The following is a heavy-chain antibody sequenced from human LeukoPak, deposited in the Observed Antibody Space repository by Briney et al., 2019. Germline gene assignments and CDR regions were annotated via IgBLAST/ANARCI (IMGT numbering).Heavy chain of an antibody. CDR1: GFTFSSYG. D-gene: IGHD1-26*01. Sequence: GGSLRLSCAASGFTFSSYGMNWVRQAPGKGLEWVSYISSSGSTIYYADSVKGRFTISRDNAKNSLFLQMNSLRAEDTAVYYCAREVESGNYAFDFWGQGTLVTVSS. V-gene: IGHV3-48*04. CDR3: AREVESGNYAFDF. CDR2: ISSSGSTI. J-gene: IGHJ4*02.